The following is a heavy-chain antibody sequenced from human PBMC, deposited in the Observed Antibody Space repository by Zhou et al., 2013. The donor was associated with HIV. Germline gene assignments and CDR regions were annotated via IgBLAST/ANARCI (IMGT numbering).Heavy chain of an antibody. Sequence: QVQLVQSGAEVKKPGSSVKVSCKASGGTFSSYAISWVRQAPGQGLEWMGRIIPILGITNYAQKFQDRVTITADRSTSTAYMELSSLRSEDTAVYYCARGSNYYDNSGYKYWGQGTLVTVSS. J-gene: IGHJ4*02. CDR3: ARGSNYYDNSGYKY. CDR1: GGTFSSYA. CDR2: IIPILGIT. V-gene: IGHV1-69*04. D-gene: IGHD3-22*01.